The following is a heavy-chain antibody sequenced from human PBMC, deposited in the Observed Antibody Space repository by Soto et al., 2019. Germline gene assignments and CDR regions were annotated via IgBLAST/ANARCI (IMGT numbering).Heavy chain of an antibody. V-gene: IGHV4-59*12. Sequence: SETLSLTCTVSGGSISTYYWSWVRQSPGRGLEWIAYIYYTGSIAYNPSIKSRVTLSVDTSKNQFSLNLTSLTAADTAVYYCARVPGYSFAPGAYYFDYWGQGTLVTVSS. CDR3: ARVPGYSFAPGAYYFDY. CDR2: IYYTGSI. D-gene: IGHD5-18*01. CDR1: GGSISTYY. J-gene: IGHJ4*02.